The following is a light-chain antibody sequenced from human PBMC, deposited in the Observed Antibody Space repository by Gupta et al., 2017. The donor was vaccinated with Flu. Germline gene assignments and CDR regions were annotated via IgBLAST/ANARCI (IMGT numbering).Light chain of an antibody. Sequence: QSVLTQPPSASGTPGQRVTISCSGSTSNIGNNYVFWYQHLPGTAPKLLIYRNDQRPSGVPDRFSGSKSGTSASLSISGLRAEDEADYYCAAWDDSVNGVFGGGTKVTVL. V-gene: IGLV1-47*01. CDR3: AAWDDSVNGV. CDR2: RND. J-gene: IGLJ3*02. CDR1: TSNIGNNY.